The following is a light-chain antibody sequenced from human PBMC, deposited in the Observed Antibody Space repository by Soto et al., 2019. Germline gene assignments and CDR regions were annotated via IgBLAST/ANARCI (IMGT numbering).Light chain of an antibody. V-gene: IGLV7-43*01. J-gene: IGLJ2*01. Sequence: QTVVTQEPSLTVSPGGTGTLTCASSTGPVTSDYYPNWFQQKPGQAPRALISSTTKKHSWTPARFSGSLLGGKAALTLSGVQPEDEADYYCLLYYGAAVVFGGGTKLTVL. CDR1: TGPVTSDYY. CDR2: STT. CDR3: LLYYGAAVV.